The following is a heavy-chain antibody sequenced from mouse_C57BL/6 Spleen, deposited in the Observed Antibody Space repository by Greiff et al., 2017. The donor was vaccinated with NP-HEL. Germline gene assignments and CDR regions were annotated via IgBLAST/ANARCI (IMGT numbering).Heavy chain of an antibody. V-gene: IGHV1-81*01. Sequence: VQLVESGAELARPGASVKLSCKASGYTFTSYGISWVKQRTGQGLEWIGEIYPRSGNTYYNEKFKGKATLTADKSSSTAYMELRSLTSEDSAVYFCAREGTGTGGAMDYWGQGTSVTVSS. CDR2: IYPRSGNT. CDR3: AREGTGTGGAMDY. CDR1: GYTFTSYG. J-gene: IGHJ4*01. D-gene: IGHD4-1*01.